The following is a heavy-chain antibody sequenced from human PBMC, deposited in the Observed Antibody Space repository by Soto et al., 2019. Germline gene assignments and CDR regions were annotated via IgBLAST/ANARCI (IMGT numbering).Heavy chain of an antibody. Sequence: QVQLVESGGGVVQPGRSLRLSCAASGFTFSSYGMHWVRQAPGKGLEWVAVISYDGSNKYYADSVKGRFTISRDNSKNTLYLQMNSLRAEDTAVYYCAKDSRELLYWGADYYYYGMDVWGQGTTVTVSS. D-gene: IGHD1-26*01. CDR2: ISYDGSNK. CDR3: AKDSRELLYWGADYYYYGMDV. CDR1: GFTFSSYG. V-gene: IGHV3-30*18. J-gene: IGHJ6*02.